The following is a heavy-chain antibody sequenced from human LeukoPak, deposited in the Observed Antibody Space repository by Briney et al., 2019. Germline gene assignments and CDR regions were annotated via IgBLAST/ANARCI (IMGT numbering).Heavy chain of an antibody. CDR1: GGSISSYY. Sequence: SETLSLTCTVSGGSISSYYWSWIRQPPGKGLEWIGYIYYSGSTNYNPSLKSRVTISVDTSKNQFSLKLSSVTAADTAVYYCARSGWDSGRLDYWGQGTLVTVSS. D-gene: IGHD6-19*01. J-gene: IGHJ4*02. V-gene: IGHV4-59*01. CDR3: ARSGWDSGRLDY. CDR2: IYYSGST.